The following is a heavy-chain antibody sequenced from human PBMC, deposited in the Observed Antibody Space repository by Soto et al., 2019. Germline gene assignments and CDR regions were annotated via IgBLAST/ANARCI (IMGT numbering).Heavy chain of an antibody. J-gene: IGHJ6*02. CDR2: SSNRDRST. CDR3: AIAWKIEKFGVISMSKGLDV. V-gene: IGHV3-11*01. CDR1: GFIFSDYY. Sequence: QVQLVESGGGLAKPGGSLRLSCAASGFIFSDYYMTWIRQAPGKGLEWLSCSSNRDRSTYYADSVKDRFVVSKDNARNVGYLELNSLRAEETAVLFCAIAWKIEKFGVISMSKGLDVWGQGTTVTVSS. D-gene: IGHD3-10*01.